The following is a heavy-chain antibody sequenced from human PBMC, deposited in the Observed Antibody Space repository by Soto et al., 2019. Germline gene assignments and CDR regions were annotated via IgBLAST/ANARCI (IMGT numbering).Heavy chain of an antibody. CDR1: GGSINSAGYY. V-gene: IGHV4-31*03. J-gene: IGHJ4*02. Sequence: PSESLSLTCNVSGGSINSAGYYWSWIRQHPGKGLEWIGYIYYSGRTYYNPSLKSRVSISVDTSKNQFSLKLSSVTAADTAVYYCARVKTLFGIITVFDYWGQGTLVTVSS. D-gene: IGHD3-3*01. CDR3: ARVKTLFGIITVFDY. CDR2: IYYSGRT.